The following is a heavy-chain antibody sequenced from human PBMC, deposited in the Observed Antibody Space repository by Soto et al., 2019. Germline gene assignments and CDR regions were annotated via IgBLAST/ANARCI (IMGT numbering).Heavy chain of an antibody. Sequence: QLQLQESGPGLVKPSETLSVTCSVSGDSIGTINYYWGWLRQPPGKGPEWIGSIYYSGSTHYNPSLRGRFTISVDTSKNQFSLRLSSVTAADTAVYYCARHPGYTVPTVYATHYFDDWGQGVLVTVTS. V-gene: IGHV4-39*01. CDR3: ARHPGYTVPTVYATHYFDD. J-gene: IGHJ4*02. D-gene: IGHD2-8*01. CDR1: GDSIGTINYY. CDR2: IYYSGST.